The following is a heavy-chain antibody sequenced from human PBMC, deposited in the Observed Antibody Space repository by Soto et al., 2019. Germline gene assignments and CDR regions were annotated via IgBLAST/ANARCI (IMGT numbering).Heavy chain of an antibody. CDR1: GFTFSDYP. V-gene: IGHV3-48*02. CDR2: IRTISSAI. D-gene: IGHD2-15*01. J-gene: IGHJ4*02. CDR3: ARETPSFDS. Sequence: QLVESGGGLVQPGGSLRLSCAASGFTFSDYPMNWFRQAPGKGLEWVSSIRTISSAIYFADSVRGRFTIYRDNARNSLYLQMTSLRDEDTAVYYCARETPSFDSWGQGTLVTVSS.